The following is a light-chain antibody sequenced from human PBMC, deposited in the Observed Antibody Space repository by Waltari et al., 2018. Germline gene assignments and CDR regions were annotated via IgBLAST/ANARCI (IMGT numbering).Light chain of an antibody. J-gene: IGKJ4*01. V-gene: IGKV3-20*01. CDR3: QQSGSSPLT. CDR2: GAF. Sequence: EIVLTQSPRTLSLSPGERAIPSCRARQSVSNSYLAWYQHKPGQATRLIIYGAFNRASGLPDRFSGSESGTDFTLTISRLEPEDFAVYYCQQSGSSPLTFGGGTKVEIK. CDR1: QSVSNSY.